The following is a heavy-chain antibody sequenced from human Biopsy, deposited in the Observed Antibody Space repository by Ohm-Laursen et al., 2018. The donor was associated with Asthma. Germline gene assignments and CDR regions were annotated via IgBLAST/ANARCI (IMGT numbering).Heavy chain of an antibody. D-gene: IGHD3-22*01. J-gene: IGHJ3*02. CDR1: GFVFSQCG. CDR2: VSSDGHNK. Sequence: SLRLSCAASGFVFSQCGMHWVRQGPGKGLEWVALVSSDGHNKYYEQSVKGRFTISRDNSRNRLDPQINRLTVEDSAVYFCARQSGQDYSDSSGFDIWGQGTKVAVSS. V-gene: IGHV3-30*03. CDR3: ARQSGQDYSDSSGFDI.